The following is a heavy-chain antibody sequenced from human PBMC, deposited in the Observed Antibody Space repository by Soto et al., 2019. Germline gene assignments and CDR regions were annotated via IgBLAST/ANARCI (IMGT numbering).Heavy chain of an antibody. V-gene: IGHV1-46*01. CDR3: ARDSSGYSYGYYYYYGMDV. CDR2: IYPSDGST. J-gene: IGHJ6*02. CDR1: GYTFTSYY. D-gene: IGHD5-18*01. Sequence: ASVKVSCKASGYTFTSYYMHWVRQAPGQGLEWMGRIYPSDGSTSYAQKFQGRVTMTADTSTSTAYMEVSSLSSDDTAVYYCARDSSGYSYGYYYYYGMDVWGQGTTVTVSS.